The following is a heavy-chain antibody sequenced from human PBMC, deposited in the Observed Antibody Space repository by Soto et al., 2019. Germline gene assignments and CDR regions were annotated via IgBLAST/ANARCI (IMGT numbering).Heavy chain of an antibody. CDR1: GFTCSSYA. V-gene: IGHV3-23*01. Sequence: LRLSCAASGFTCSSYAMSWVRQAPGKGLEWVSAISGSGGITYYADSVKGRFTISRDNSKNTLYLQMNSLRAEDTAVYYSAQIDGGNFHYYYYYGMDVWGQGTTVTVSS. J-gene: IGHJ6*02. D-gene: IGHD2-21*02. CDR3: AQIDGGNFHYYYYYGMDV. CDR2: ISGSGGIT.